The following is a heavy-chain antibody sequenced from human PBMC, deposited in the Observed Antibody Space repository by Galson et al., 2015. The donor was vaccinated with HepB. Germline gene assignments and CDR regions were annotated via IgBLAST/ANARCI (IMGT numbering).Heavy chain of an antibody. Sequence: LRLSCAASGFTLSNAWMSWVRQAPGKGLEWVGRIKSKTDGGTTDYAAPVKGRFTISRDDSKNTLYLQMNSLKTEDTAVYYCTTVSYYYGSRRGDAFDIWGQGTMVTVSS. CDR2: IKSKTDGGTT. D-gene: IGHD3-10*01. CDR3: TTVSYYYGSRRGDAFDI. CDR1: GFTLSNAW. J-gene: IGHJ3*02. V-gene: IGHV3-15*01.